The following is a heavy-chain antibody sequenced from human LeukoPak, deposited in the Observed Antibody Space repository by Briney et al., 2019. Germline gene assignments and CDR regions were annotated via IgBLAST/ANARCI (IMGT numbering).Heavy chain of an antibody. CDR2: INTESGGT. Sequence: ASVKVSCKTSGYTFTDYYIHWVRQAPGQGLEWMGWINTESGGTNFAQRFQGRVTMTRDTSISTAYMEVSRVRPDDTAVYYCARGGKSELGACDYWGQGTLVTVSS. V-gene: IGHV1-2*02. D-gene: IGHD3-16*01. CDR1: GYTFTDYY. J-gene: IGHJ4*02. CDR3: ARGGKSELGACDY.